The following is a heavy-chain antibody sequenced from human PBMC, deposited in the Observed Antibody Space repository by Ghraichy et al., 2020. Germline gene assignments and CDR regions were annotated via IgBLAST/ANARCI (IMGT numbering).Heavy chain of an antibody. CDR2: ISSNGGST. D-gene: IGHD4-23*01. Sequence: GGSLRLSCSASGFTFSSYAMHWVRQAPGKGLEYVSAISSNGGSTYYADSVKGRFTISRDNSKNTLYLQMSSLRAEDTAVYYCVKDLTRSTTVVTTDYWGQGTLVTVSS. CDR1: GFTFSSYA. V-gene: IGHV3-64D*09. CDR3: VKDLTRSTTVVTTDY. J-gene: IGHJ4*02.